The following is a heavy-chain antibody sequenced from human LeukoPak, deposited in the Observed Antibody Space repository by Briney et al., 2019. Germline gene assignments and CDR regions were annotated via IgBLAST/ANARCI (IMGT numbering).Heavy chain of an antibody. CDR2: INPKSGST. CDR3: ARGTGVSQVGGDY. CDR1: GYTFSGHH. D-gene: IGHD2-8*02. V-gene: IGHV1-2*02. J-gene: IGHJ4*02. Sequence: ASMKVSCKASGYTFSGHHIHWVRQAPGQGLEWMGWINPKSGSTYYAQNFEGRVTMTTDTSISTAYMELSRLRSDDTAVYYCARGTGVSQVGGDYWGQGTLVTVST.